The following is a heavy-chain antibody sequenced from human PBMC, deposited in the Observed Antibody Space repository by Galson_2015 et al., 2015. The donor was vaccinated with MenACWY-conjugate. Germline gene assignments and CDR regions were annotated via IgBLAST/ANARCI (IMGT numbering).Heavy chain of an antibody. V-gene: IGHV3-7*03. CDR2: IKQDGSEK. CDR3: ARASKRIAAAGVISYYYVMDV. D-gene: IGHD6-13*01. Sequence: SLRLSCAASRFTFSSYWMSWVRQAPGKGLEWVANIKQDGSEKYYVDSVKGRFTISRDNAKNSLYLQMNSLRAEDTAVYYCARASKRIAAAGVISYYYVMDVWGQGTTVTVSS. J-gene: IGHJ6*02. CDR1: RFTFSSYW.